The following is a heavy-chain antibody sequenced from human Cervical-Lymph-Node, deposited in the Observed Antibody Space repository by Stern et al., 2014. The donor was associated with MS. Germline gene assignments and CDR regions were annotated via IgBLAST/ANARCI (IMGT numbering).Heavy chain of an antibody. D-gene: IGHD2-21*01. J-gene: IGHJ6*02. V-gene: IGHV4-30-4*01. Sequence: QVQLQESGPGLAKPSQTLSLTCNVSGDSISSDYYWNWIRQPPGKGLERIGHIYYSGDTSYNPSLKSRVTLSVDTSNNQAYLELTSVTAADTAVYYCARASRVSYYYYGMDVWGQGTTVAVSS. CDR3: ARASRVSYYYYGMDV. CDR1: GDSISSDYY. CDR2: IYYSGDT.